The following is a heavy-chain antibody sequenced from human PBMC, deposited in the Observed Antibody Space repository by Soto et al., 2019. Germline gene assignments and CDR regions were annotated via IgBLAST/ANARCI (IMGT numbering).Heavy chain of an antibody. CDR3: ARGGDILTGYYKTHLYYFDY. J-gene: IGHJ4*02. Sequence: GGSLRLSCAASGFTFDDYAMHWVRQAPGKGLEWVSGISWNSGSIGYADSVKGRFTISRDNAKNSLYLQMNSLRAEDTALYYCARGGDILTGYYKTHLYYFDYWGQGTLVTVSS. CDR1: GFTFDDYA. D-gene: IGHD3-9*01. V-gene: IGHV3-9*01. CDR2: ISWNSGSI.